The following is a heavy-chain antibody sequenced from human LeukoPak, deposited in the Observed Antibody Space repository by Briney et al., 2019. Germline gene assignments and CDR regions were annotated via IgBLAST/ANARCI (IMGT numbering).Heavy chain of an antibody. CDR1: GGSISSGGYS. Sequence: SQTLSLTCAVSGGSISSGGYSWSWIRQPPGKGLEWIGYIYHSGSTYYNPSLKSRVTISVDRSKNQFSLKLSSVTAADTAVYYCARDGLQPAPPTVDWGQGTLVTVSS. V-gene: IGHV4-30-2*01. CDR2: IYHSGST. CDR3: ARDGLQPAPPTVD. D-gene: IGHD2-15*01. J-gene: IGHJ4*02.